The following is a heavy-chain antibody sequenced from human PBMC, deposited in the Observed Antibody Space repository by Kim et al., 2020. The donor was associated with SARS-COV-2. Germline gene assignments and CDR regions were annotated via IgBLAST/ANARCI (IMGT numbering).Heavy chain of an antibody. J-gene: IGHJ6*02. D-gene: IGHD2-2*01. CDR3: ATGTPLKDIVVVPAAMLYYYGMDV. CDR2: FDPEDGET. V-gene: IGHV1-24*01. Sequence: ASVKVSCKVSGYTLTELSMHWVRQAPGKGLEWMGGFDPEDGETIYAQKFQGRVTMTEDTSTGTAYMELSSLRSEDTAVYYCATGTPLKDIVVVPAAMLYYYGMDVWGQGTTVTVSS. CDR1: GYTLTELS.